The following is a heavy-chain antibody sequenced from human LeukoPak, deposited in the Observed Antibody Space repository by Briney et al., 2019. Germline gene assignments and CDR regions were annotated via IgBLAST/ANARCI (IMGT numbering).Heavy chain of an antibody. D-gene: IGHD6-19*01. CDR1: GGSFSGYY. J-gene: IGHJ4*02. Sequence: SETLSLTCAVYGGSFSGYYWSWIRQPPGKGLEWIGEINHSGSTNYNPSLKSRVTISVDTSKSQFSLKLSSVTAADTAVYYCARVNPRYSSIRGANYWGQGTLVTVSS. CDR2: INHSGST. CDR3: ARVNPRYSSIRGANY. V-gene: IGHV4-34*01.